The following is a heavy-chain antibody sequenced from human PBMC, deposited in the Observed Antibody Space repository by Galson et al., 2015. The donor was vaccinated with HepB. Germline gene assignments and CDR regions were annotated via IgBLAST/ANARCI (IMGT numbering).Heavy chain of an antibody. D-gene: IGHD3-10*01. J-gene: IGHJ6*03. CDR3: ARLHYGSGSYYYYYYMDV. V-gene: IGHV3-11*01. CDR2: ISSSGSTI. Sequence: SLRLSCAASGFTFSDYYMSWIRQAPGKGLEWVSYISSSGSTIYYADSVKGRFTISRDNAKNSLYLQMNSLRAEDTAVYYCARLHYGSGSYYYYYYMDVWGKGTTVTVSS. CDR1: GFTFSDYY.